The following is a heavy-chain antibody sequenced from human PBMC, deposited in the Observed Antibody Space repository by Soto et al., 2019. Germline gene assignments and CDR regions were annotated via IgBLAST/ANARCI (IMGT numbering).Heavy chain of an antibody. Sequence: QVQLQESGPGLVKPSETLSLTCTVSGGSISSYYWSWIRQPPGKGLEWIGYIYSSGSTNYNPSLKSRVTISVDTSKNQFSLKLSSVTAADTAVYYCASLPIGSYRQFDYWGQGTLVTVSS. V-gene: IGHV4-59*01. CDR2: IYSSGST. D-gene: IGHD1-26*01. CDR3: ASLPIGSYRQFDY. CDR1: GGSISSYY. J-gene: IGHJ4*02.